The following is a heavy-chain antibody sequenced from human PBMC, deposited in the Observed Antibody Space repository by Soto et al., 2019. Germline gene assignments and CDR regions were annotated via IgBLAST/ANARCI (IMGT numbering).Heavy chain of an antibody. Sequence: EVQLLESGGGLVQPGGSLRLSCAVAGFSFGTYTVNWVRQAPGMGLEGVSGLSDSVGTTHYAYSVKGRFTISRDKSKNTLYLQMNNLRAEDTAVYYCAKHLIGGRLQSPFDLWGQGTQVTVSS. CDR3: AKHLIGGRLQSPFDL. V-gene: IGHV3-23*01. J-gene: IGHJ4*02. CDR1: GFSFGTYT. CDR2: LSDSVGTT. D-gene: IGHD3-22*01.